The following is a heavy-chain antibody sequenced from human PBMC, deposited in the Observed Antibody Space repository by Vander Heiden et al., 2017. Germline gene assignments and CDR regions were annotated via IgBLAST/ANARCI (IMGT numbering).Heavy chain of an antibody. V-gene: IGHV4-39*01. J-gene: IGHJ4*02. D-gene: IGHD2-15*01. CDR1: GGSISSSSYY. Sequence: TPSETLSLTCTVSGGSISSSSYYWCWIRHPPGKGLDWIGSSYYSGSTYYMPALKSRVTIYVNTSKNQFSMKLSAVNAADKAVYCCAKQLRDNYFDYWGQGTLVTVSS. CDR3: AKQLRDNYFDY. CDR2: SYYSGST.